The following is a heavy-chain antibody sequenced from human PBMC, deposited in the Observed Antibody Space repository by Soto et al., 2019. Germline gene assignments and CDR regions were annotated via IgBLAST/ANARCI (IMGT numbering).Heavy chain of an antibody. J-gene: IGHJ4*02. CDR1: GYTFTTSW. Sequence: PGESLKISCQGSGYTFTTSWIGWVRQMPGKGLELMGIIYPSDSDTRYSPSFQGQVTISADKSISTAYLQWISLRAEDTAVYYCARGHIVATKPIDYWGQGTLVTVSS. V-gene: IGHV5-51*01. D-gene: IGHD5-12*01. CDR2: IYPSDSDT. CDR3: ARGHIVATKPIDY.